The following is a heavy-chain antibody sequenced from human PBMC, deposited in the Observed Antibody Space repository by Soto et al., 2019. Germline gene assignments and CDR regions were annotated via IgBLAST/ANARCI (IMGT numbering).Heavy chain of an antibody. V-gene: IGHV3-23*01. CDR1: GFSFSSYA. CDR3: ARWNYLDY. D-gene: IGHD2-15*01. CDR2: ISGSDGKT. Sequence: EVQLLESGGGLVQPGGSLRLSCAAPGFSFSSYAMSWVRQAPGKGLEWVSTISGSDGKTFYADSVKGRFSISRDTSDNTLYLQMNSLRADDTAIYYCARWNYLDYWGQGARVTVSS. J-gene: IGHJ4*02.